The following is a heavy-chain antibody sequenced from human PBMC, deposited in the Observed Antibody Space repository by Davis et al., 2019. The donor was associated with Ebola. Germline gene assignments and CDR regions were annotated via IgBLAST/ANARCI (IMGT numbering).Heavy chain of an antibody. D-gene: IGHD3-3*01. CDR1: GGSISSGGYS. V-gene: IGHV4-30-2*01. J-gene: IGHJ6*02. Sequence: SETLSLTCAVSGGSISSGGYSWSWIRQPPGKGLEWIGYIYHSGSTYYNPSLKIRVTISVDTSKNQFSLKLSSVTAADTAVYYCARKKTIFGVVIYYYYYGMDVWGQGTTVTVSS. CDR2: IYHSGST. CDR3: ARKKTIFGVVIYYYYYGMDV.